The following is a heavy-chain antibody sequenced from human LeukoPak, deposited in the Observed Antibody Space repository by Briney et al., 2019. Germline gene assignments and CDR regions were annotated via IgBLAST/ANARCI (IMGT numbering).Heavy chain of an antibody. CDR1: GGSISDYY. CDR3: ARLYYYDSSGSFDY. D-gene: IGHD3-22*01. CDR2: IYYSGST. Sequence: SETLSLTCTVSGGSISDYYWSWIRRPPGKGLEWIGYIYYSGSTNYNPSLKSRVTISVDTSKNQFSLKLSSVTAADTAVYYCARLYYYDSSGSFDYWGQGTLVTVSS. J-gene: IGHJ4*02. V-gene: IGHV4-59*01.